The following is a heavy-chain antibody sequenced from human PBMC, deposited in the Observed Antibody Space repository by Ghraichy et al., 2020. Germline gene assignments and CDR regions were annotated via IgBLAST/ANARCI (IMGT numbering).Heavy chain of an antibody. CDR1: GGSFSGYY. CDR2: INHSGST. Sequence: SETLSLTCAVYGGSFSGYYWSWIRQPPGKGLEWIGEINHSGSTNYNPSLKSRVTISVDTSKNQFSLKLSSVTAADTAVYYCARGWGPAGQKLYYFDYWGQGTLVTVSS. V-gene: IGHV4-34*01. D-gene: IGHD6-19*01. J-gene: IGHJ4*02. CDR3: ARGWGPAGQKLYYFDY.